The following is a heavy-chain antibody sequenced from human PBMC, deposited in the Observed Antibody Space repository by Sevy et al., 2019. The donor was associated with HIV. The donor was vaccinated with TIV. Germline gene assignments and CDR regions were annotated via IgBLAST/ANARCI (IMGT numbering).Heavy chain of an antibody. CDR3: AKGGGGHYDPDEIAYYFYYYNIDV. CDR1: GFSFDSYG. D-gene: IGHD3-22*01. V-gene: IGHV3-23*01. CDR2: ISGSGTRT. Sequence: GVSLRLSCAVSGFSFDSYGMTWVRQAPGKGLEWVSAISGSGTRTYYADSVKGRFIISRDNSKNTLDLQMNSLRAEDTAIYYCAKGGGGHYDPDEIAYYFYYYNIDVWGKGTTVTVSS. J-gene: IGHJ6*03.